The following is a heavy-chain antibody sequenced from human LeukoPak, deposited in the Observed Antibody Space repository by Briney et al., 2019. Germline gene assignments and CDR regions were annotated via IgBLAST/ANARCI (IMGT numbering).Heavy chain of an antibody. CDR3: ARGDSITLISGTS. V-gene: IGHV4-38-2*02. J-gene: IGHJ5*01. D-gene: IGHD3-10*01. CDR1: GYPIRTGYY. CDR2: IYHSGST. Sequence: SETLSLTCTVSGYPIRTGYYWAWIRQPPGKGLERIATIYHSGSTYYNPSLKSPVTISMYTSKNQFSLTLTSVTAADTAAYYCARGDSITLISGTSWGHGTLVTVSS.